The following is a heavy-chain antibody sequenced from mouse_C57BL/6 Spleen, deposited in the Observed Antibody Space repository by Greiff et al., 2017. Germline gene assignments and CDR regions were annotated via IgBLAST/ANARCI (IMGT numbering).Heavy chain of an antibody. CDR3: ARHEDGFDY. V-gene: IGHV1-62-2*01. J-gene: IGHJ2*01. CDR1: GYTFTEYS. Sequence: QVQLQQSGAELVKPGASVKLSCKASGYTFTEYSIHWVKQRSGQGLEWIGWVYPGSGSIKYNEKFKDKDTLTADKSSSTVYMELSRLTSEDSAVYFCARHEDGFDYWGQGTTLTVSS. CDR2: VYPGSGSI.